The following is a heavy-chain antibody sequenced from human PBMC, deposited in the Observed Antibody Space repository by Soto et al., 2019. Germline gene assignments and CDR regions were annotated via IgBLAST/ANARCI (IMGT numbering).Heavy chain of an antibody. CDR3: ARVGDGYNKY. CDR1: GGTFSSYA. Sequence: QVQLVQSGAEVKKPGSSVKVSCKASGGTFSSYAISWVRQAPGQGLEWMGGLIPIFGTANYAQKFQDRVTITADECTSTDYMELSSMRSEDTAVYYFARVGDGYNKYWGQGTLVTVSS. D-gene: IGHD5-12*01. V-gene: IGHV1-69*01. J-gene: IGHJ4*02. CDR2: LIPIFGTA.